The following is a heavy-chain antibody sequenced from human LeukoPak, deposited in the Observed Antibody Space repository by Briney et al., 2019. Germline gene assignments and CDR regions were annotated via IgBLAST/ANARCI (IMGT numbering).Heavy chain of an antibody. CDR1: GYTFTSYG. CDR3: ARADYGYGDYAEDNWFDP. D-gene: IGHD4-17*01. V-gene: IGHV1-18*01. J-gene: IGHJ5*02. Sequence: GASVKVSRKASGYTFTSYGISWVRQAPGQGLEGMGWISAYNGNTNYAQKLQGRDTMTTDTCTSTAYRELRTRRYRDTAVYYCARADYGYGDYAEDNWFDPWGQGTLVTVSS. CDR2: ISAYNGNT.